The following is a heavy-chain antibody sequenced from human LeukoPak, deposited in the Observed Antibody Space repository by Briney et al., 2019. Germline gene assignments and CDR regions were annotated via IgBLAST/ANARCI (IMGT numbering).Heavy chain of an antibody. CDR1: GGSISSSSYY. Sequence: PSETLSLTCTVSGGSISSSSYYWGWIRQPPGKGLEWIGSIHYSGSTDYNSTLKSRVTISVDTSKNQFSLKLSSVTAADTAVYYCARNLVMGRGVMILKKPCWFDPWGQGTLVIVSS. CDR2: IHYSGST. D-gene: IGHD3-10*01. CDR3: ARNLVMGRGVMILKKPCWFDP. J-gene: IGHJ5*02. V-gene: IGHV4-39*01.